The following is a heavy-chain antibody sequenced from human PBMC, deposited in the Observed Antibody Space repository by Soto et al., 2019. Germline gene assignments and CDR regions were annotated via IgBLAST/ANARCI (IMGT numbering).Heavy chain of an antibody. Sequence: SETLSLTWSVCRCSIRGCYSGWILQHPGKGLEWIGNIHYSGSTNYNPSLKSRLSISVDTSRNQFSLKLSSVTAADTAMYYCARPHGHHFHDMDFYVPWGQGTLVTVSS. D-gene: IGHD3-10*02. CDR3: ARPHGHHFHDMDFYVP. CDR1: RCSIRGCY. V-gene: IGHV4-39*01. CDR2: IHYSGST. J-gene: IGHJ4*02.